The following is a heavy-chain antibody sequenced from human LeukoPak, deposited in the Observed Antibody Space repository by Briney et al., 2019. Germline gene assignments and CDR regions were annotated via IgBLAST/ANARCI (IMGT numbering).Heavy chain of an antibody. CDR1: GGSISSGDYY. Sequence: SETLSLTCTVSGGSISSGDYYWSWIRQPPGKGLEWIGYIYYSGSTYYNPSLKSRVTILVGTSKNQFSLKLSSVTAADTAVYYCARGLFGVVTFVYWGQGTLVTVSS. D-gene: IGHD3-3*01. CDR2: IYYSGST. J-gene: IGHJ4*02. CDR3: ARGLFGVVTFVY. V-gene: IGHV4-30-4*01.